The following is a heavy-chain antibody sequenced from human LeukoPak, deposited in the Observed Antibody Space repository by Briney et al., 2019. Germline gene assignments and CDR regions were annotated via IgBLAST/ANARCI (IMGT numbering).Heavy chain of an antibody. J-gene: IGHJ4*02. Sequence: GGSLRLSCAASGFTFSSYWMSWVRQAPGKGLEWVANIKQDGSEKYYVDSVKGRFTISRDNAKNSLYLQMNSLRAEDTAVYYRARDTALLRGYYFDYWGQGTLVTVSS. V-gene: IGHV3-7*03. CDR1: GFTFSSYW. CDR2: IKQDGSEK. CDR3: ARDTALLRGYYFDY. D-gene: IGHD2-21*01.